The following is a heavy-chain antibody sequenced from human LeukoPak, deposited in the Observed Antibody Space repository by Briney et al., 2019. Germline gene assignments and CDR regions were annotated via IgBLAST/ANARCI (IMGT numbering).Heavy chain of an antibody. J-gene: IGHJ4*02. D-gene: IGHD4-17*01. CDR1: GYTFTDYY. V-gene: IGHV1-2*02. CDR3: ARDNTVTTPGN. CDR2: INPNSGAT. Sequence: ASVKVSCKASGYTFTDYYLHWVRQAPGQGLEWMGWINPNSGATNYAQKFQGRVTMTRDTSISTAFMELTRLRSDDTAVYYCARDNTVTTPGNWGPGTLVTVSS.